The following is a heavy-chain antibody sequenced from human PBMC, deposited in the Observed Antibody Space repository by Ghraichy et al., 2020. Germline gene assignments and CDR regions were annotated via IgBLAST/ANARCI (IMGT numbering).Heavy chain of an antibody. CDR2: IFYSGTT. Sequence: LSLTCTVSGGSISSSDYYWVWIRQPPGKGLEWIGSIFYSGTTHYKSSLKSRVILSVDTSKNQFFMRLSSVTAAETAVFYCARLRYCSSSSCTATNYFDYWGQGTLVTVSS. V-gene: IGHV4-39*01. J-gene: IGHJ4*02. CDR1: GGSISSSDYY. CDR3: ARLRYCSSSSCTATNYFDY. D-gene: IGHD2-2*01.